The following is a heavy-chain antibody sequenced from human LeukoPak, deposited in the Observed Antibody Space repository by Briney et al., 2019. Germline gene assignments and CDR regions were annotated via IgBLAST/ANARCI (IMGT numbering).Heavy chain of an antibody. CDR2: INPNSGGT. Sequence: ASVKVSCKASGYTFTGYYMHWVRQAPGQGLEWMGWINPNSGGTNYAQKFQGRVTMTRDTSISTAYMELSRLRSDDTAVYYCARDPYCTNGVCYTGYYYGMDVWGKGTTVTVSS. V-gene: IGHV1-2*02. D-gene: IGHD2-8*01. J-gene: IGHJ6*04. CDR3: ARDPYCTNGVCYTGYYYGMDV. CDR1: GYTFTGYY.